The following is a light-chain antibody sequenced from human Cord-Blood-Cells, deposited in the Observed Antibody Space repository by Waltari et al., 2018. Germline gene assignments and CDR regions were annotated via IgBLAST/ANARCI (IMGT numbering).Light chain of an antibody. CDR2: WAS. J-gene: IGKJ1*01. Sequence: DIVMTQSPDSLAVFLGERATINCKSSQSVLYSSNNKNYLAWYQQKPGQPPKLPIYWASTRESGVPDRFSGSGSGTDFTLTISSLQAEDVAVYYCQQYYSTRTFGQGTKVEIK. CDR1: QSVLYSSNNKNY. V-gene: IGKV4-1*01. CDR3: QQYYSTRT.